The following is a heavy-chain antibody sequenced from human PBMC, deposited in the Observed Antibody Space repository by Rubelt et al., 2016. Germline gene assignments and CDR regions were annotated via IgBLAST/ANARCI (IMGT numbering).Heavy chain of an antibody. CDR1: GYTFSNYY. D-gene: IGHD2-2*01. CDR2: INPSGGST. J-gene: IGHJ4*02. CDR3: ARGPGCSSLSCPYYFDY. V-gene: IGHV1-46*01. Sequence: QVQVVQSGAEVKKPGASVKVSCKASGYTFSNYYMHWVRQAPGHGLEWMGIINPSGGSTNYAQQFQGRVTRHRDESTRTVYMELWSLRSEDTSVYYCARGPGCSSLSCPYYFDYWGQGTLVIVSS.